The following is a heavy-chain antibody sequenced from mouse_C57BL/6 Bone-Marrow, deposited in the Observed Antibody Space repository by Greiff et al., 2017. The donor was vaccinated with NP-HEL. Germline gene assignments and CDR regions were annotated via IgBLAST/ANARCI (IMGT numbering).Heavy chain of an antibody. CDR2: IYPGDGDT. V-gene: IGHV1-82*01. Sequence: VQLQQSGPELVKPGASVKISCKASGYAFSSSWMNWVKQRPGKGLEWIGRIYPGDGDTNYNGKFKGKATLSADKSSSTAYMQLSSLTSEDSAGYFCARLYDNDRRYVGVWGTGTTVTVSS. D-gene: IGHD2-4*01. CDR3: ARLYDNDRRYVGV. CDR1: GYAFSSSW. J-gene: IGHJ1*03.